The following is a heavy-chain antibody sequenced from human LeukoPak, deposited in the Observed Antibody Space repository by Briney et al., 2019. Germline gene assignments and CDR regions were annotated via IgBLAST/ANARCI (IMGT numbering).Heavy chain of an antibody. CDR3: ARRALGYCSSTSCYAFDY. Sequence: PSETLSLTCTVSGGSISNSNYYWDWVRQPPGKGLEWIGSIYYSGSTYYNPSLKSRVTISVDTSKNQFSLRLSSVTAADTAVFYCARRALGYCSSTSCYAFDYWGQGTLVTVSS. J-gene: IGHJ4*02. CDR2: IYYSGST. V-gene: IGHV4-39*01. D-gene: IGHD2-2*01. CDR1: GGSISNSNYY.